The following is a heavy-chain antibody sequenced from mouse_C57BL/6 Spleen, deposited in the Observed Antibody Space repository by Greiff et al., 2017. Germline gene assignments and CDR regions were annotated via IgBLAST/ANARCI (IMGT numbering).Heavy chain of an antibody. CDR1: GFTFSSYG. CDR3: ARKGTEAWFAY. CDR2: ISSGGSYT. J-gene: IGHJ3*01. V-gene: IGHV5-6*01. Sequence: EVHLVESGGDLVKPGGSLKLSCAASGFTFSSYGMSWVRQTPDKRLEWVATISSGGSYTYYPDSVKGRFTIARDNAKNTLYLQMSRLQAEDTAMYYGARKGTEAWFAYWGQGTLVTVSA. D-gene: IGHD3-3*01.